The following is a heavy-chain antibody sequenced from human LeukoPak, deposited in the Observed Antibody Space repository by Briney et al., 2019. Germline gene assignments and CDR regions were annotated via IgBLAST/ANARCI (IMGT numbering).Heavy chain of an antibody. CDR3: ARDLTVTTSHSFDY. V-gene: IGHV3-30-3*01. CDR2: ISYDGSNK. D-gene: IGHD4-17*01. CDR1: GFTFSSYA. Sequence: GESLKISCAASGFTFSSYAMHWVRQAPGKGLEWVAVISYDGSNKYYADSVKGRFTISRDNSKNTLYLQMNSLRAEDTAVYYCARDLTVTTSHSFDYWGQGTLVTVSS. J-gene: IGHJ4*02.